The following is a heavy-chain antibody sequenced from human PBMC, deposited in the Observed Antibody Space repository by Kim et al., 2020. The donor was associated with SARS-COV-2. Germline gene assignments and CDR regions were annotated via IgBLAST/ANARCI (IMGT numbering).Heavy chain of an antibody. Sequence: GGSLRLSCAASGLSFESSAMNWVRQAPGKGLEWVAVISYDGRNIDYADSVTGRFTISRDNSKSTLYLQMNSLRVEDTAVYYCARGNYYESLSLSDYYNGMDVWGQGTTVTVSS. J-gene: IGHJ6*02. CDR3: ARGNYYESLSLSDYYNGMDV. D-gene: IGHD3-22*01. V-gene: IGHV3-30-3*01. CDR2: ISYDGRNI. CDR1: GLSFESSA.